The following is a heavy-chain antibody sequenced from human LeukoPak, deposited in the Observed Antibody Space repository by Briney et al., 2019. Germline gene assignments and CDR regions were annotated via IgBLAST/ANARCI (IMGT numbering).Heavy chain of an antibody. D-gene: IGHD4-17*01. J-gene: IGHJ6*02. CDR2: MNPNSGNT. Sequence: ASVKVSCKASGYTFTSYGISWVRQAPGQGLEWMGWMNPNSGNTGYAQKFQGRVTITRNTSISTAYMELSSLRSEDTAVYYCARGQAPTAYYYYYGMDVWGQGTTVTVSS. V-gene: IGHV1-8*02. CDR3: ARGQAPTAYYYYYGMDV. CDR1: GYTFTSYG.